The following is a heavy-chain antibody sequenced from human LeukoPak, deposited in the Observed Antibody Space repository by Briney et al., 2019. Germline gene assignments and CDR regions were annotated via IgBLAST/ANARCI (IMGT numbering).Heavy chain of an antibody. CDR1: GFTFSNHA. V-gene: IGHV3-13*01. Sequence: ETGGSLRLSCATSGFTFSNHAMHWVRQATGKGLEWVSAIGTAGDTFYPGSVKGRFTISRENAKNSLSLQMNSPRAEDTAVYYCVRQQTPHGNFDYWGQGTLVTVSS. D-gene: IGHD1-26*01. J-gene: IGHJ4*02. CDR2: IGTAGDT. CDR3: VRQQTPHGNFDY.